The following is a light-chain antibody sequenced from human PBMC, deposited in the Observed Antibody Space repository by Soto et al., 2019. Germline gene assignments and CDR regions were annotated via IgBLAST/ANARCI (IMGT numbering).Light chain of an antibody. CDR2: KAS. J-gene: IGKJ2*01. CDR3: QQYNSYSYT. Sequence: DFQMTQSPSTLSGSVGDRVTIXXRASQTISSWLAWYQQKPGKAPKPXIYKASTLKSVVPSRFSGSGSGTEFTLTISSLQPDDFATYYCQQYNSYSYTFGQGTKVDIK. CDR1: QTISSW. V-gene: IGKV1-5*03.